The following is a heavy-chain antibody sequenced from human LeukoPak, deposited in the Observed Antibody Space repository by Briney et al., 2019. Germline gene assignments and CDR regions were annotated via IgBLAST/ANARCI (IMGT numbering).Heavy chain of an antibody. Sequence: SETLSLTCTVSGGSIRSTSYYWGWIRQPPGKGLEWIGSIYYSGSTYYNPSLKSRVTISVDTSKNQFSLKLSSVTAADTAVYYCARVPTVTFFDYWGQGTLVTVSS. CDR3: ARVPTVTFFDY. D-gene: IGHD4-17*01. V-gene: IGHV4-39*01. CDR2: IYYSGST. CDR1: GGSIRSTSYY. J-gene: IGHJ4*02.